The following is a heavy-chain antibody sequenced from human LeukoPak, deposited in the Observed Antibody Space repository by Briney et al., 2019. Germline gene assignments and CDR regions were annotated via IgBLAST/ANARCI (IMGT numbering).Heavy chain of an antibody. Sequence: SVKLSCKASGGTFSSSAISWVRQAPGQGLEWMGGIIPIFGTANYAQKFQGRVTITADESTSTAYMELSSLRSEDTAVFYCARRVQQLVRDWGQGTLVTVSS. J-gene: IGHJ4*02. CDR1: GGTFSSSA. CDR2: IIPIFGTA. V-gene: IGHV1-69*13. D-gene: IGHD6-13*01. CDR3: ARRVQQLVRD.